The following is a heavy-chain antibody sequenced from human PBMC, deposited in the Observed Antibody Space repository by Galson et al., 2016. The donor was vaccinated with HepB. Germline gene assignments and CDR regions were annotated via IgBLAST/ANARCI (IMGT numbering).Heavy chain of an antibody. CDR2: IYYDGSKK. D-gene: IGHD3-9*01. V-gene: IGHV3-33*08. CDR3: ASYPGYFPGN. Sequence: SLRLSCAASGFTFSTYAMHWVRQAPGKGLEWVAFIYYDGSKKYYADSVKGRFTISRDNAKNSLYLRMNSLRAEDTAVYYCASYPGYFPGNWGQGTLVTVSS. CDR1: GFTFSTYA. J-gene: IGHJ4*02.